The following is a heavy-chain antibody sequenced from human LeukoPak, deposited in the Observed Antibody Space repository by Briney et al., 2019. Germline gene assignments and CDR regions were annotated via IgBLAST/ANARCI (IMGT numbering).Heavy chain of an antibody. D-gene: IGHD6-13*01. CDR3: ARETVPAIAAPRGLNY. J-gene: IGHJ4*02. CDR2: INPNSGDT. Sequence: ASVKVSCKTSGYTFNNYDINWVRQATGQGLEWMGWINPNSGDTNYAQKFQGRVTMTRDTSISTAYMELSRLRSDDTAVYYCARETVPAIAAPRGLNYWGQGTLVTVSS. V-gene: IGHV1-2*02. CDR1: GYTFNNYD.